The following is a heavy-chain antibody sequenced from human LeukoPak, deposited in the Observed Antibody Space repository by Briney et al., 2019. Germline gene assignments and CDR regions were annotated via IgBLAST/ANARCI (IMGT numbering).Heavy chain of an antibody. Sequence: GGSLRLSCAGSGFTFGGYGMHWFRQTPGKGLEWVAVIAYEGSRAFYADSVKGRFTISRDNSKKTMSVQMDDLRAEDTAVYYCTRYNNDHFDYWGQGTLVTVSS. CDR1: GFTFGGYG. D-gene: IGHD1-14*01. V-gene: IGHV3-33*01. J-gene: IGHJ4*02. CDR3: TRYNNDHFDY. CDR2: IAYEGSRA.